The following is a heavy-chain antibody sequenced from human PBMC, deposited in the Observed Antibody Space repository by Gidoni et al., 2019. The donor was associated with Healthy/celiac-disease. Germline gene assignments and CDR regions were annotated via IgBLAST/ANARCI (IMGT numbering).Heavy chain of an antibody. CDR1: GFTFSGAA. CDR2: IRSKANSYAT. CDR3: TPDWPFEY. Sequence: EVQLVESGGGLVPPGGSLNLSCAASGFTFSGAAMHWGRQGSGKGLEWVGRIRSKANSYATAYAASVKGRFTISRDDSKNTAYLQMNSLKTEDTAVYYCTPDWPFEYWGQGTLVTVSS. D-gene: IGHD3-9*01. J-gene: IGHJ4*02. V-gene: IGHV3-73*02.